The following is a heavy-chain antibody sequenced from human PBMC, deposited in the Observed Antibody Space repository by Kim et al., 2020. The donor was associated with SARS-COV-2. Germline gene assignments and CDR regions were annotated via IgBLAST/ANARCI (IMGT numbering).Heavy chain of an antibody. V-gene: IGHV1-46*01. J-gene: IGHJ5*02. CDR1: GYTFTSYY. D-gene: IGHD3-10*01. Sequence: ASVKVSCKASGYTFTSYYIHWVRQAPGQGLEWMGIITPGGGSTTYAQKFQGRVTITRDTSTTTVYMELSSLRSEDTAVYYCARDSGYYYGSGSLNWFDPWGQGALVTVSS. CDR2: ITPGGGST. CDR3: ARDSGYYYGSGSLNWFDP.